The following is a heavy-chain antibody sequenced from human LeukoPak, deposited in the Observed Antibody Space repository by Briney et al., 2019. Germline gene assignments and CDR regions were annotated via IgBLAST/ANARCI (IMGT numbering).Heavy chain of an antibody. CDR1: GGSISSGGYY. CDR2: IYYSGST. D-gene: IGHD1-7*01. J-gene: IGHJ4*02. Sequence: SETLSLTCTVSGGSISSGGYYWSWIRQHPGKGLEWIGYIYYSGSTYYNPSLKSRVTISVDTSKNQFSLKLSPVTAADTAVYYCARMVNWNYDYWGQGTLVTVSS. CDR3: ARMVNWNYDY. V-gene: IGHV4-31*03.